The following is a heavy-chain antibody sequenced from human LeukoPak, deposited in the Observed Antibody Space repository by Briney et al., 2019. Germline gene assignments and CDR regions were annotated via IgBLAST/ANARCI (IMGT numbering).Heavy chain of an antibody. J-gene: IGHJ4*02. V-gene: IGHV4-4*07. D-gene: IGHD5-12*01. CDR2: IYISGST. CDR1: GGSISSYY. Sequence: SETLSLTCTVSGGSISSYYWSWIRQPAGKGLEWIGRIYISGSTNYNPSLKSRVTISVDTSKNLFSLKLSSVTAADTAVYYCARDWTYSGSHGSFDYWGQGTLVTVSS. CDR3: ARDWTYSGSHGSFDY.